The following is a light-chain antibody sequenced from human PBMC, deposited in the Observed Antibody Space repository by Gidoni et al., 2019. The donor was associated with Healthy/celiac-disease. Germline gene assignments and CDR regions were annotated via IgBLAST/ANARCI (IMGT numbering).Light chain of an antibody. J-gene: IGKJ5*01. CDR3: QQSYSTPSIT. Sequence: IQMTQSPSSLSASVGDRVTITCRASQSISSYLHWYQQKPGKAPKLLIYAASSLQSGVPSRFSGSGCGTDFTLTISSRQPEDFATYYCQQSYSTPSITFGQGTRLEIK. CDR2: AAS. CDR1: QSISSY. V-gene: IGKV1-39*01.